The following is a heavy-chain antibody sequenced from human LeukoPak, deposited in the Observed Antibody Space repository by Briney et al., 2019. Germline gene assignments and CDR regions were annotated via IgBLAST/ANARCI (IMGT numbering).Heavy chain of an antibody. CDR3: AKDGSYGSGSPHNY. CDR1: GFTFSSYA. D-gene: IGHD3-10*01. V-gene: IGHV3-23*01. J-gene: IGHJ4*02. Sequence: GGSLRLSCAASGFTFSSYAMSWVRQAPGKGLEWGSAISGSGGSTYYADSVKGRLTISRDNSKNTLYLQMNSLRAEDTAVYYCAKDGSYGSGSPHNYWGQGTLVTVSS. CDR2: ISGSGGST.